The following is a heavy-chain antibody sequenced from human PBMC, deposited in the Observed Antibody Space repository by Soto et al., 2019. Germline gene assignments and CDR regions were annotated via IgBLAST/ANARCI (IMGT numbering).Heavy chain of an antibody. D-gene: IGHD1-26*01. CDR3: AISGTRFTNTYYSDYFEY. CDR1: GFTFSSDG. CDR2: ISGSGDNT. J-gene: IGHJ4*02. V-gene: IGHV3-23*01. Sequence: GGSLRLSCAASGFTFSSDGMSWVRQAPGKGLEWVSGISGSGDNTYYAESVKGRFTISRINSKHTLFLQMNGLRAEDTALYYCAISGTRFTNTYYSDYFEYWGQGALVTVSS.